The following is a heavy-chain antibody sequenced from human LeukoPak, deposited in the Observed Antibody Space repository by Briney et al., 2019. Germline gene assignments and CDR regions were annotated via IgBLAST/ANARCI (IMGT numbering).Heavy chain of an antibody. CDR1: GYTFTSYD. D-gene: IGHD2-15*01. CDR2: MNPNSGNT. Sequence: GASVKVSCKASGYTFTSYDINWVRQATGQGLEWMGWMNPNSGNTGYAQKFQGRVTMTRNTSISTAYMELSSLRSEDTAVYYCARGITPRRWAPEDYWGQGTLVTVSS. J-gene: IGHJ4*02. CDR3: ARGITPRRWAPEDY. V-gene: IGHV1-8*01.